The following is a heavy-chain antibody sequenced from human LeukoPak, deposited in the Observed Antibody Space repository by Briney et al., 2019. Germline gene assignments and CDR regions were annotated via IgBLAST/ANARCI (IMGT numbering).Heavy chain of an antibody. CDR1: GGTFSSYA. CDR2: IIPIFGTA. J-gene: IGHJ6*03. CDR3: ARGRVAANNYYYYYYMDV. D-gene: IGHD2-15*01. Sequence: GSSVKVSCKASGGTFSSYATSWVRQAPGQGLEWMGGIIPIFGTANYAQKFQGRVTITTDESTSTAYMELSSLRSEDTAVYYCARGRVAANNYYYYYYMDVWGKGPTVTVSS. V-gene: IGHV1-69*05.